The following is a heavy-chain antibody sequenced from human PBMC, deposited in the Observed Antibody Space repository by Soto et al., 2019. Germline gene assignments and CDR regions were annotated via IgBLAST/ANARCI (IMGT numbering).Heavy chain of an antibody. CDR3: ARHSSYYSSGWVFDY. D-gene: IGHD6-19*01. Sequence: QVQLQESGPGLVKPSETLSLTCTVSGGSISSSSYYWGWIRQPPGKGLEWIGSIYYSGSTYYNPSLKSRVTISVDTSKNQFSLKLSSVTAADTAVYYCARHSSYYSSGWVFDYWGQGTLVTVSS. V-gene: IGHV4-39*01. CDR2: IYYSGST. J-gene: IGHJ4*02. CDR1: GGSISSSSYY.